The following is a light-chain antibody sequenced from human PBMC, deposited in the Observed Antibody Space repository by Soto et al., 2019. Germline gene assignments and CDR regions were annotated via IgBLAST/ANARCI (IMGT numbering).Light chain of an antibody. V-gene: IGLV2-14*01. CDR2: NVS. J-gene: IGLJ1*01. Sequence: QSALTQPASVSGSPGQSITISCTGTSSDVGGYNYVSWYQQHPGKAPKLMIYNVSNRTSGVSNRFSGSKSGNTASLTISGLKDADEADYYCSSYTSSSTLGVFGTGTKVTVL. CDR3: SSYTSSSTLGV. CDR1: SSDVGGYNY.